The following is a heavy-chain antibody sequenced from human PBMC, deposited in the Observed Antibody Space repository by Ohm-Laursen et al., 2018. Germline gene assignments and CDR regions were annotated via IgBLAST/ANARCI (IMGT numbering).Heavy chain of an antibody. V-gene: IGHV1-2*02. CDR3: ARGGYSYDNSGSGAFDI. J-gene: IGHJ3*02. Sequence: ASVKVSCKASGYTFTAYYMPWVRQVPGQGLEWMGWINPNSGGTNFAQSFQGRVTLTRDTSISTAYMELSRLRSDDTAVYYCARGGYSYDNSGSGAFDIWGQGTMVTVSS. D-gene: IGHD3-22*01. CDR2: INPNSGGT. CDR1: GYTFTAYY.